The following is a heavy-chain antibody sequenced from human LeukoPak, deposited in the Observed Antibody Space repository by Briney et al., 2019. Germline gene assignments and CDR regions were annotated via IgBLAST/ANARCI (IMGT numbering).Heavy chain of an antibody. V-gene: IGHV3-23*01. Sequence: PGGSPRLSCAASGFTFSSYAMTWVRQAPGKGLEWVSGISYSGGTKYYADSVKGRFTISRDNSKNTLYLQMSSLRAEDTAVYYCAKDTGQWPIRTFDFWGQGTLVTVSS. CDR1: GFTFSSYA. J-gene: IGHJ4*02. CDR3: AKDTGQWPIRTFDF. D-gene: IGHD6-19*01. CDR2: ISYSGGTK.